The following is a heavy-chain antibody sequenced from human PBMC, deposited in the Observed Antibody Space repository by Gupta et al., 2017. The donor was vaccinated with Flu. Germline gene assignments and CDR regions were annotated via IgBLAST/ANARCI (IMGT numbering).Heavy chain of an antibody. J-gene: IGHJ6*03. CDR1: GFTFTDYS. CDR2: VSSTGAKA. D-gene: IGHD1-26*01. V-gene: IGHV3-11*01. Sequence: APMVESGGGLVEPGGSLRLSCVGSGFTFTDYSVSWVRRAPGKGLEWVAYVSSTGAKAYYAESVQCRFTVSRDNAKKSVFLQMGSLRAEDTATYYCARDRRDLVGRYYYYYMDVWGKGATVTVSS. CDR3: ARDRRDLVGRYYYYYMDV.